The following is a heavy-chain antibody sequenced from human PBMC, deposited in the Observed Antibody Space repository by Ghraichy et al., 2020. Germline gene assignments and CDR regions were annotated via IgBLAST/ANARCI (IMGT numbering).Heavy chain of an antibody. J-gene: IGHJ3*02. D-gene: IGHD1-26*01. CDR3: TRDRYTGSYIEAFDI. Sequence: GGSLRLSCAASGFTFSTYSMSWVRQAPGKGLEWISYISDGGSLIHYADSVKGRFTISRDDAKNPLYLQMNSLRDEDTAIYYCTRDRYTGSYIEAFDIWGQGTMVTVSS. CDR2: ISDGGSLI. CDR1: GFTFSTYS. V-gene: IGHV3-48*02.